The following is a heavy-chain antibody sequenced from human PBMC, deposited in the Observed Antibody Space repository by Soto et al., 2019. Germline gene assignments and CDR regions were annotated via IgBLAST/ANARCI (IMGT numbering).Heavy chain of an antibody. Sequence: PGGSLRLSCAAPGFTFSDHYMDWVRQAPGKGLEWVGRIRNRPNSYTTQYAASVKGRFAVLRDDTENLVYLQMNDLKTEDTAVYYCVRDSGRGFYFDYWGQGAQVTVSS. CDR1: GFTFSDHY. V-gene: IGHV3-72*01. CDR3: VRDSGRGFYFDY. J-gene: IGHJ4*02. D-gene: IGHD3-10*01. CDR2: IRNRPNSYTT.